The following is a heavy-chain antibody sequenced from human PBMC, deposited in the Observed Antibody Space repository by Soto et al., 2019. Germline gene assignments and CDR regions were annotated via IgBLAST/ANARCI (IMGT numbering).Heavy chain of an antibody. CDR2: TSNSGGST. D-gene: IGHD3-22*01. CDR3: ARGHYYESSGYYSPFDY. V-gene: IGHV3-23*01. J-gene: IGHJ4*02. CDR1: GFTFSSYA. Sequence: PGGSLRLSCAASGFTFSSYAMSWVRQAPGVGLEWVSATSNSGGSTYYADSVKGRFTISRDNSKNTLYLQMNSLRAEDTAVYYCARGHYYESSGYYSPFDYWGQGTLVTVSS.